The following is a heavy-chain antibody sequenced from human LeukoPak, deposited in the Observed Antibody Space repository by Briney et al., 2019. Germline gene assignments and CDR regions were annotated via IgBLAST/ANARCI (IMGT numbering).Heavy chain of an antibody. D-gene: IGHD3-22*01. Sequence: GGSLRLSCAASGFTFSSYAMSWVRQAPGKGLEWVGRIKSKTDGGTTDYAAPVKGRFTISRDDSKNTLYLQMNSLKTEDTAVYYCTTLDLYDSSGYYNYWGQGTLVTVSS. V-gene: IGHV3-15*01. CDR3: TTLDLYDSSGYYNY. CDR2: IKSKTDGGTT. J-gene: IGHJ4*02. CDR1: GFTFSSYA.